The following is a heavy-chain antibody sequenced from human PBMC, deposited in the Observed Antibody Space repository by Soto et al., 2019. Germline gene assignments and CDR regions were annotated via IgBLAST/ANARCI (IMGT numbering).Heavy chain of an antibody. CDR2: IISIFGTA. CDR1: GGTFSSYA. V-gene: IGHV1-69*01. Sequence: QVQLVQSGAEVKKPGSSVKVSCKASGGTFSSYAISWVRQAPGQELEWMGGIISIFGTANYAQKFQGRVTLTADDSASTAYRERSSLRCEETAGYYCGGGGGGSYLGSWFDPWGQGTLVTVSS. CDR3: GGGGGGSYLGSWFDP. J-gene: IGHJ5*02. D-gene: IGHD1-26*01.